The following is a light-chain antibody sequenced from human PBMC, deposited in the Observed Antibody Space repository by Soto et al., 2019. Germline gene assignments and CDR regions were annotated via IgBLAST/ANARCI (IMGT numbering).Light chain of an antibody. CDR2: EVI. CDR3: SSYTSSRTLV. V-gene: IGLV2-14*01. CDR1: SSDIGAYKY. Sequence: ALAQPRSVSGSPGQSVTISCTGTSSDIGAYKYVSWYQQHPGRAPKLMIYEVIHRPSGVSSRFSGSKSGKTASLSISGLQADDEADYYCSSYTSSRTLVFGGGTKVTVL. J-gene: IGLJ2*01.